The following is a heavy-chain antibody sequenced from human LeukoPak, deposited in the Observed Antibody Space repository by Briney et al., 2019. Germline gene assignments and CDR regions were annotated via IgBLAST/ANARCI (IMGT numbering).Heavy chain of an antibody. CDR2: ISSSGSTI. D-gene: IGHD1-26*01. CDR3: AKDLERGGSYNFDY. J-gene: IGHJ4*02. CDR1: GFTFSNYA. V-gene: IGHV3-23*01. Sequence: PGGSLRLSCAVSGFTFSNYAMNWVRQAPGKGLEWVSYISSSGSTIYYADSVKGRFTISRDNSKNTLYLQMNSLRAEDTAVYYCAKDLERGGSYNFDYWGQGTLVTVSS.